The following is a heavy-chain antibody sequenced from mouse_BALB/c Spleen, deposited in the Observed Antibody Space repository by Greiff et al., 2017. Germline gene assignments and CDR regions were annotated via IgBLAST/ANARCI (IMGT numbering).Heavy chain of an antibody. Sequence: EVKLLESGPELVKPGASVKMSCKASGYTFTSYVMHWVKQKPGQGLEWIGYINPYNDGTKYNEKFKGKATLTSDKSSSTAYMELSSLTSEDSAVYYCARCHYGKDWYFDVWGAGTTVTVSS. V-gene: IGHV1-14*01. CDR2: INPYNDGT. CDR1: GYTFTSYV. J-gene: IGHJ1*01. D-gene: IGHD2-1*01. CDR3: ARCHYGKDWYFDV.